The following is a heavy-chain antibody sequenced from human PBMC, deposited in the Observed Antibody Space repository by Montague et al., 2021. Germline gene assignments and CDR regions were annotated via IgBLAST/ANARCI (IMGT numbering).Heavy chain of an antibody. CDR1: GGSLSEYY. V-gene: IGHV4-34*01. D-gene: IGHD1-14*01. CDR2: VRHIGST. Sequence: SETLSLTCGVYGGSLSEYYWTWIRQSPAKGLEWICEVRHIGSTNYNPSLKSRVTMSVDKSKNQFSLKLRSVTAADTAVYYCASDRGPFDYWGQGTVVTVSS. J-gene: IGHJ4*02. CDR3: ASDRGPFDY.